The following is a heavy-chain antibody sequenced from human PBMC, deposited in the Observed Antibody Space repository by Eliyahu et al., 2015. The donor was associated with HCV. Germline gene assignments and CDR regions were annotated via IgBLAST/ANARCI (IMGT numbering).Heavy chain of an antibody. D-gene: IGHD2-21*02. J-gene: IGHJ5*02. Sequence: HLQLQESGPGLVRPSETLSLTXTVSGGGSIINTNYYWGWVRQAPGKGLEWIGGLYNGATPYSNPSLRSRATISADTSKNQVSLTLKSVTAADTALYFCARQWELLNNWFDPWGPGTLVTVSS. V-gene: IGHV4-39*01. CDR1: GGGSIINTNYY. CDR3: ARQWELLNNWFDP. CDR2: LYNGATP.